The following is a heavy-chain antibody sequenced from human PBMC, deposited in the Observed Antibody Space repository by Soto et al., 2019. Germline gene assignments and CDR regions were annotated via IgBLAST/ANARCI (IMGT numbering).Heavy chain of an antibody. Sequence: SETLSLTCTVSGGSISSSSYYWGWIRQPPGKGLEWIGSIYYSGSTYYNPSLKSRVTISVDTSKNQFSLKLSSVTAADTAVYYCARLSRSWYWFDPWGQGTLVTVSS. D-gene: IGHD6-13*01. CDR1: GGSISSSSYY. CDR3: ARLSRSWYWFDP. J-gene: IGHJ5*02. CDR2: IYYSGST. V-gene: IGHV4-39*01.